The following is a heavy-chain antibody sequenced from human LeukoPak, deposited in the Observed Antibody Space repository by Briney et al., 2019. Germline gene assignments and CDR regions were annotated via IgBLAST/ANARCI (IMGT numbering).Heavy chain of an antibody. D-gene: IGHD3-16*01. Sequence: SETLSLTCTVSSASVSSYYWSWIRQPPGKGLEWIGYIYYSGSTNYNPSLKSRVTISVVTSKNQFSLKLSSVTAADTAVYYCARHYPFGGKLNWFDPWGQGTLVTVSS. V-gene: IGHV4-59*08. CDR1: SASVSSYY. J-gene: IGHJ5*02. CDR3: ARHYPFGGKLNWFDP. CDR2: IYYSGST.